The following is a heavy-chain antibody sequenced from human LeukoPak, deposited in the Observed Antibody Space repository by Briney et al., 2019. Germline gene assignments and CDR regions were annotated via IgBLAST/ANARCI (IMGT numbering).Heavy chain of an antibody. Sequence: SETLSLTCTVSGGSISSSSYYWGWIRQPPGKGLEWIGSIYYSGSTYYNPSLKSRVTISVDTSKNQFSLKLSSVTAADTAVYYCARGNIVVVPAATGVVDVWGKGTTVTVSS. V-gene: IGHV4-39*01. CDR2: IYYSGST. D-gene: IGHD2-2*01. CDR3: ARGNIVVVPAATGVVDV. J-gene: IGHJ6*04. CDR1: GGSISSSSYY.